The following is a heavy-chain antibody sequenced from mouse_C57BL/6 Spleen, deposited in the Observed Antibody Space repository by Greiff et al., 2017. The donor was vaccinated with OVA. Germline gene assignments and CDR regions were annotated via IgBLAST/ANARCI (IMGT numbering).Heavy chain of an antibody. CDR2: ISYDGSN. CDR3: ARDGSRYAMDY. V-gene: IGHV3-6*01. CDR1: GYSITSGYY. J-gene: IGHJ4*01. D-gene: IGHD6-1*01. Sequence: EVKLQESGPGLVKPSQSLSLTCSVTGYSITSGYYWNWIRQFPGNKLEWMGYISYDGSNNYNPSLKNRISITRDTSKNQFFLKLNSVTTEDTATYYCARDGSRYAMDYWGQGTSVTVSS.